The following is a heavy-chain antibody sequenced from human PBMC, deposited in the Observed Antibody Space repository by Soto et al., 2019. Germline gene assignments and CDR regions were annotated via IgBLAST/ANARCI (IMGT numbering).Heavy chain of an antibody. CDR2: VYYTGST. D-gene: IGHD3-9*01. CDR1: GGSLRNFY. V-gene: IGHV4-59*08. J-gene: IGHJ6*03. Sequence: PSETLFPTCTFSGGSLRNFYLGWVPQPPGKGLEWNGYVYYTGSTSYNPSLKRRVTFSADSSRGQFSLRLNSVTAADTAVYYCARTVLGPDLLADSFVDYYYYMDVWGQGTTVTVSS. CDR3: ARTVLGPDLLADSFVDYYYYMDV.